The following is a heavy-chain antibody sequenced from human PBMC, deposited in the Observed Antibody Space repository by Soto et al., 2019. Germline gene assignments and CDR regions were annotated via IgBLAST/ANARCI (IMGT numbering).Heavy chain of an antibody. CDR1: GGSISSYY. J-gene: IGHJ6*02. D-gene: IGHD6-6*01. CDR2: IYYSGST. Sequence: SETLSLTCTVSGGSISSYYWSWIRQPPGKGLEWIGYIYYSGSTNYNPSLKSRVTISVDTSKNQFSLKLSSVTAADTAVYYCASSARIAARPYYYYGMDVWGQGTTVTVSS. V-gene: IGHV4-59*01. CDR3: ASSARIAARPYYYYGMDV.